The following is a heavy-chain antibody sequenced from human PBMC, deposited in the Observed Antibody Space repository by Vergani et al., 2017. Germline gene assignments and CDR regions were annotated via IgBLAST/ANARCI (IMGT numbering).Heavy chain of an antibody. J-gene: IGHJ4*02. D-gene: IGHD2-21*02. CDR3: ARDGPEAYCGGDCVDY. CDR1: GFTFSSYG. V-gene: IGHV3-33*01. Sequence: QVQLVESGGGVVQPGRSLRLSCAASGFTFSSYGMHWVRPAPGKGLEWVAVIWYDGSNKYYADSVKGRFTISRDNSKNTLYLQMNSLRAEDTAVYYCARDGPEAYCGGDCVDYWGQGTLVTVSS. CDR2: IWYDGSNK.